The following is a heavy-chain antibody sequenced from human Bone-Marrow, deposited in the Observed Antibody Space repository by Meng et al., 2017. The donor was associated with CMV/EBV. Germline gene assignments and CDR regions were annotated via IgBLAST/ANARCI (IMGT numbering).Heavy chain of an antibody. J-gene: IGHJ6*02. V-gene: IGHV3-30-3*01. Sequence: GESLKISCASSGFTFSSYAMHWVRQAPGKGLEWVAVISYDGSNKYYADSVKGRFTISRDNSKNTLYLQMNSLRAEDTAAYYCARFGLLVFYDILTGYSYGIDVWGQGTTVTVSS. CDR2: ISYDGSNK. CDR3: ARFGLLVFYDILTGYSYGIDV. D-gene: IGHD3-9*01. CDR1: GFTFSSYA.